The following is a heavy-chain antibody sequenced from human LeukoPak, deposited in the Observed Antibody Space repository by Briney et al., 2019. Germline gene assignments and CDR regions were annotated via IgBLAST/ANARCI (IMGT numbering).Heavy chain of an antibody. CDR1: GFTFSSYW. CDR3: AKEPPHYYDSSGYYPFDY. V-gene: IGHV3-7*03. D-gene: IGHD3-22*01. CDR2: IKQDGSEK. J-gene: IGHJ4*02. Sequence: GGSLRLSCAASGFTFSSYWMSWVRQAPGKGLEWVADIKQDGSEKYYVDSVKGRFTISRDNAKNSLYLQMNSLRAEDTAVYYCAKEPPHYYDSSGYYPFDYWGQGTLVTVSS.